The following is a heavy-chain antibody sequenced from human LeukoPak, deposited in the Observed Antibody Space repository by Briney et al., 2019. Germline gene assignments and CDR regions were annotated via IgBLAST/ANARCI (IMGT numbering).Heavy chain of an antibody. J-gene: IGHJ4*02. CDR2: IQQGGYEK. D-gene: IGHD6-13*01. V-gene: IGHV3-7*01. CDR1: GFTFSSYG. CDR3: ALIAAAGQPFDY. Sequence: PGGSLRLSCAASGFTFSSYGMHWVRQAPGKGLEWVAHIQQGGYEKYYVDSVKGRFTISRDNAKNTLYLQMNSLRAEDTAVYYCALIAAAGQPFDYWGQGTLVTVSS.